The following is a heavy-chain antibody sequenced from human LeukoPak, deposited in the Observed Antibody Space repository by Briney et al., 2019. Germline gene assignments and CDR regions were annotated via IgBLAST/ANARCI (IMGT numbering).Heavy chain of an antibody. Sequence: GGSLRLSCAASGFTFSSYSMNWVRQAPGKGLEWVAFIRYDGSNKYYADSVKGRFTISRDNSKNTLYLQMNSLRAEDTAVYYCAKFLEDDYSNYDDYWGQGTLVTVSS. J-gene: IGHJ4*02. V-gene: IGHV3-30*02. CDR3: AKFLEDDYSNYDDY. D-gene: IGHD4-11*01. CDR2: IRYDGSNK. CDR1: GFTFSSYS.